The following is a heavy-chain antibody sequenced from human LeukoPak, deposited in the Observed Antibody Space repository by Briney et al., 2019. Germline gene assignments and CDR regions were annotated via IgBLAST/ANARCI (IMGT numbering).Heavy chain of an antibody. Sequence: PGGSLRLSCAASGFTFSSYWMHWVRQAPGTGLVWVSRINSDGSSTSYADSVKGRFTISRDNAKNTLYLQMNSLRAEDTAVYYCARGSPLRYFDWLRGASDAFDIWGQGTMVTVSS. CDR3: ARGSPLRYFDWLRGASDAFDI. CDR2: INSDGSST. D-gene: IGHD3-9*01. V-gene: IGHV3-74*01. CDR1: GFTFSSYW. J-gene: IGHJ3*02.